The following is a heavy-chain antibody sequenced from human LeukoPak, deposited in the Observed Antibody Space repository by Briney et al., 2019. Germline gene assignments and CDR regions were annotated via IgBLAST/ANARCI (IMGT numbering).Heavy chain of an antibody. CDR1: GYTFTSYY. Sequence: ASVKVSCKASGYTFTSYYMHGVRQAPGQGLEWMGIINPSGGSTSYAQKFQGRVTMTRDTSTSTVYMELSSLRSEDTAVYYCASPLIFGYSSSATDYWGQGTLVTVSS. J-gene: IGHJ4*02. V-gene: IGHV1-46*01. CDR2: INPSGGST. D-gene: IGHD6-6*01. CDR3: ASPLIFGYSSSATDY.